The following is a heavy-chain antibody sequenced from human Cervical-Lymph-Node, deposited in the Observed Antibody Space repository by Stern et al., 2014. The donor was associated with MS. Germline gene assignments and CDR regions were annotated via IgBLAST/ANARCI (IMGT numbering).Heavy chain of an antibody. D-gene: IGHD2-15*01. CDR2: IYWDDDK. CDR3: AHSRVKYCRGGTCYSSLFDY. Sequence: QVTLKESGPTLVKPTQTVTLTCTLSGFSVTTAGVGVGWIRQPPGKALEWLALIYWDDDKLYSPSLKNRLTIPKDTSKNQVVLTMTNVDPMDTATYYCAHSRVKYCRGGTCYSSLFDYWGQGTLVTVSS. V-gene: IGHV2-5*02. J-gene: IGHJ4*02. CDR1: GFSVTTAGVG.